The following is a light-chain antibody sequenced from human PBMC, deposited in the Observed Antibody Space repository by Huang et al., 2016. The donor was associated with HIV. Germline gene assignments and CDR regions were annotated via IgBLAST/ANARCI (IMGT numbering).Light chain of an antibody. CDR3: QQYSELPIT. CDR2: GAS. Sequence: ETVMTQSPVTLSVSLGESASLFCRAGHSVGNNLDWFQQRPVQPPSRIIYGASVKATGIPARLSGSGAGTEFTLSISSLQSEDFAVYYCQQYSELPITFGQGTRLDIK. V-gene: IGKV3D-15*01. J-gene: IGKJ5*01. CDR1: HSVGNN.